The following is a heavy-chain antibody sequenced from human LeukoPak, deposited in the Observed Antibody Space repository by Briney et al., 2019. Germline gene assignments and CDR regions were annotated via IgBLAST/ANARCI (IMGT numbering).Heavy chain of an antibody. CDR1: GGSISSSSYY. V-gene: IGHV4-39*07. CDR2: IYYSGST. J-gene: IGHJ4*02. D-gene: IGHD6-19*01. Sequence: PSETLSLTRTVSGGSISSSSYYWGWIRQPPGKGLEWIGSIYYSGSTYYNPSLKSRVTISVDTSKNQFSLKLSSVTAADTAVYYCARPKAVAGIFDYWGQGTLVTVSS. CDR3: ARPKAVAGIFDY.